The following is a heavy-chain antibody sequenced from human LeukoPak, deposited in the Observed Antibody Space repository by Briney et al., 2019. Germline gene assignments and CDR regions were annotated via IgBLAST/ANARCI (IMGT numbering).Heavy chain of an antibody. CDR1: GGSFSGYY. CDR2: IYHSGST. CDR3: ARGVTTGTTHFDY. D-gene: IGHD1-7*01. V-gene: IGHV4-34*01. Sequence: SETLSLTCAVYGGSFSGYYWSWVRQPPGKGLEWIGEIYHSGSTNYNPSLKSRVTISVDKSKNQFSLKLSSVTAADTAVYYCARGVTTGTTHFDYWGQGTLVTVSS. J-gene: IGHJ4*02.